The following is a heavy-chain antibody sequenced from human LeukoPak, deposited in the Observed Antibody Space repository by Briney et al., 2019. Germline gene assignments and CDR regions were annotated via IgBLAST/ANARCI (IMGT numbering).Heavy chain of an antibody. Sequence: GASVKASCKASGYTFTRYYIHWVRQAPGQGLEWMGKMNPSGGTTTYAQKFQGRVTVTRDTPTSTVYVEMSSLRPEDTAVYYCAREESGGLFDYWGQGTLLTVSS. CDR2: MNPSGGTT. CDR3: AREESGGLFDY. D-gene: IGHD3-16*01. J-gene: IGHJ4*02. CDR1: GYTFTRYY. V-gene: IGHV1-46*01.